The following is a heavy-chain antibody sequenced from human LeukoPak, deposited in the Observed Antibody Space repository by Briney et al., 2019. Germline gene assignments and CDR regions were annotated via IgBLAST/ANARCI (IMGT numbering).Heavy chain of an antibody. V-gene: IGHV3-23*01. CDR3: AKDDSPYCGGDCPLDY. CDR2: ISGSDIST. J-gene: IGHJ4*02. D-gene: IGHD2-21*02. CDR1: GFTFSSYA. Sequence: GGSLRLSCAASGFTFSSYAMSWVRQAPGKGLEWVSAISGSDISTYYADSVKGRFTISRDNSKNMLYLQMNSLRAEDTALYYCAKDDSPYCGGDCPLDYWGQGTLVTVSS.